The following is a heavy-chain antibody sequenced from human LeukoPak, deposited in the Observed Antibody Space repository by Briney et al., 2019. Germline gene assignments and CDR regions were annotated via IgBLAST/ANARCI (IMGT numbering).Heavy chain of an antibody. Sequence: GGSLRLSCAASGFTFSSYAMSWVRQAPGEGLEWVSAISGSGGSTYYADSVKGRFTISRDNSKNTLYLQMNSLRAEDTAVYSCAKSGYYYDSSGYYNYFDYWGQGTLVTVSS. CDR3: AKSGYYYDSSGYYNYFDY. V-gene: IGHV3-23*01. CDR1: GFTFSSYA. D-gene: IGHD3-22*01. CDR2: ISGSGGST. J-gene: IGHJ4*02.